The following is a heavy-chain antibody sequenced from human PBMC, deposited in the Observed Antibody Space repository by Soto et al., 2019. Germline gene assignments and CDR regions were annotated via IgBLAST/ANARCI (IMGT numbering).Heavy chain of an antibody. CDR3: ARDRAGIAWEQPYWYFDL. J-gene: IGHJ2*01. Sequence: QVQLVQSGAEVKKPGSSVKVSCKASGGTFSSYAISWVRQAPGQGLEWMGGIIPIFGTANYAQKFQGRVTITASESTSTAYMELSGLRSEDTAVYYCARDRAGIAWEQPYWYFDLWGRGTLVTVSS. CDR2: IIPIFGTA. D-gene: IGHD1-26*01. CDR1: GGTFSSYA. V-gene: IGHV1-69*12.